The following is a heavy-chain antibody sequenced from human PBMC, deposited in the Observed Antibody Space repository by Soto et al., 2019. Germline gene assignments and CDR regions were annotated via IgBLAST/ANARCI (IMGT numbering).Heavy chain of an antibody. J-gene: IGHJ5*02. CDR1: GGSISSGGYY. Sequence: QVQLQESGPGLVKPSQTLSLTCTVSGGSISSGGYYWTWIRQHPGKGLEWIGYIYYRGSTYYNPSPXRRXTLAVDTSKNQFSLKLSSVPAADTAVYYCARSVFPWGQGTLVTVSP. CDR2: IYYRGST. V-gene: IGHV4-31*03. CDR3: ARSVFP.